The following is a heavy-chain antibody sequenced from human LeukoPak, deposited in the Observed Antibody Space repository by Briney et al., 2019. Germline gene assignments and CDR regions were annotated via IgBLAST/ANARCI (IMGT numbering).Heavy chain of an antibody. CDR1: GGSFSGYY. D-gene: IGHD3-3*01. CDR2: INHSGST. Sequence: PSETLSLTCGVYGGSFSGYYWNWIRQSPGKGLEWIGEINHSGSTNYNPSLKSRLTISLDTSKNQFFLNLTSVTAADTAMYYCARGFWSGSFFDFWGQGSLVTVSS. J-gene: IGHJ4*02. CDR3: ARGFWSGSFFDF. V-gene: IGHV4-34*01.